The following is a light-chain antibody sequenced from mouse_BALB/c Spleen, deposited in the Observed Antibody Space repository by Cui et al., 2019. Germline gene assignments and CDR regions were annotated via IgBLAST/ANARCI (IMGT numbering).Light chain of an antibody. CDR1: QDINSY. V-gene: IGKV14-111*01. CDR3: LQYDEFPPT. CDR2: RAN. J-gene: IGKJ1*01. Sequence: DIKMTQSTSSMYASLGERVPITCKASQDINSYLSWFQQKPGKSPKTLIYRANRLVDGVPSRFSGSGSGQDYSLTISSLEYEDMGIYYCLQYDEFPPTFGGGTKLEIK.